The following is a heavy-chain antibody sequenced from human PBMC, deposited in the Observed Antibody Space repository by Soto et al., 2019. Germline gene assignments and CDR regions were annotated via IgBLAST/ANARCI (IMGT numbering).Heavy chain of an antibody. V-gene: IGHV1-3*01. J-gene: IGHJ6*04. CDR1: GYTFTSYA. Sequence: ASVKVSCKASGYTFTSYAMHWVRQAPGQRLEWMGWINAGNGNTKYSQKFQGRVTITRDTSASTAYMELSSLRSEDTAVYYCAREHLLHRSPCSTDVWGKAPTVTVSS. CDR3: AREHLLHRSPCSTDV. D-gene: IGHD1-26*01. CDR2: INAGNGNT.